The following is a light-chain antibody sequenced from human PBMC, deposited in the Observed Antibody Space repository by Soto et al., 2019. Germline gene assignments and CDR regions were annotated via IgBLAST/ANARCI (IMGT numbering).Light chain of an antibody. CDR3: QQRSNWPRT. CDR1: QSVSSY. V-gene: IGKV3-11*01. Sequence: TQSPATLSVYPGERSTLSCMASQSVSSYLAWYQQKPGQAPRLLIYDASNRATGIPARFSGSGSGTDFTLTISSLEPEDFAVYYCQQRSNWPRTFGQGTKVDIK. J-gene: IGKJ1*01. CDR2: DAS.